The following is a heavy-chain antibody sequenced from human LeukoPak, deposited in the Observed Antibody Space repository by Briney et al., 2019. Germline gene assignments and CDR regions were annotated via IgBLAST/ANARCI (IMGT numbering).Heavy chain of an antibody. CDR2: INSGSTYM. Sequence: GGSLRLSCGASGFYFSSYSMNWVRQAPGKGLEWVSSINSGSTYMYYADSVKGRFTISRDNAKNSLRLQMDSLRAEDTAVYFCARVEATTGRNYHYYYMDVWGKGTTVTVSS. D-gene: IGHD1-1*01. J-gene: IGHJ6*03. CDR1: GFYFSSYS. V-gene: IGHV3-21*01. CDR3: ARVEATTGRNYHYYYMDV.